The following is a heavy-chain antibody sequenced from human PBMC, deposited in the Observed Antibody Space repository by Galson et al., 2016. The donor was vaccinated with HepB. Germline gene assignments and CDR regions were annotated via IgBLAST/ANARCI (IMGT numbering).Heavy chain of an antibody. CDR2: IIPIIGIT. D-gene: IGHD6-6*01. V-gene: IGHV1-69*02. CDR3: APTPASMDYFDY. Sequence: SVKVSCKASGGTFSGYSISWVRQAPGQGLEWMGRIIPIIGITNYAQKFQGRVTITADKSTSTAYMELSSLRSEDTAVYYCAPTPASMDYFDYWGQGTLVTVSS. CDR1: GGTFSGYS. J-gene: IGHJ4*02.